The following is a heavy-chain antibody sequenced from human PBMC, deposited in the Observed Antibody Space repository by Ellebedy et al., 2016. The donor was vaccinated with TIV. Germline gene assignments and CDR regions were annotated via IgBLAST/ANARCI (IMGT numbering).Heavy chain of an antibody. CDR1: GYTFSNSG. V-gene: IGHV1-18*01. J-gene: IGHJ4*02. D-gene: IGHD5-12*01. Sequence: ASVKVSCKASGYTFSNSGISWVRQAPGQGLEWLGWISAYNGHTDYAQNFQGRVTMTEDTSTDTAYMELSSLRSEDTAVYYCLTVATLEGFDYWGQGTLVTVSS. CDR2: ISAYNGHT. CDR3: LTVATLEGFDY.